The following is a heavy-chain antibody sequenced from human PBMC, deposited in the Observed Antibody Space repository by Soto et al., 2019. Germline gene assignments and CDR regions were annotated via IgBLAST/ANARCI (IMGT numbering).Heavy chain of an antibody. CDR2: IGTAGDT. V-gene: IGHV3-13*04. CDR1: GFTFSSYD. J-gene: IGHJ2*01. CDR3: ARRIAVAGYWYFDL. D-gene: IGHD6-19*01. Sequence: EVQLVESGGGLVQPGGSLRLSCAASGFTFSSYDMHWVRQATGKGLEWVSAIGTAGDTYYPGSVKGRFTISRENAKNSLYLQMNSLRAGDTAVYYCARRIAVAGYWYFDLWGRGTLVTVSS.